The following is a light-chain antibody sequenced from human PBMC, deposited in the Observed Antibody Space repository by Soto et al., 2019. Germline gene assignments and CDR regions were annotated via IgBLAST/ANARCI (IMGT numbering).Light chain of an antibody. CDR2: AAS. V-gene: IGKV3-15*01. CDR1: QSVSNN. CDR3: QQYNKWPLT. Sequence: EIVMTQSPATLSVSPVERATLSCRASQSVSNNLAWYQQKPGQAPRLLIFAASTRATGIPARFSGSGSGTEFTLTISSLQSEDFAVYYCQQYNKWPLTFGGGTKVDI. J-gene: IGKJ4*01.